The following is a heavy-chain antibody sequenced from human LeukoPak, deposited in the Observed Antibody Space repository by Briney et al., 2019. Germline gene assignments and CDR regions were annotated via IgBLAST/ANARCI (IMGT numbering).Heavy chain of an antibody. Sequence: ASVKVSCKASGYTFTSYGISWVRQAPGQGLEWMGWISAYNGNTNYAQKLQGRVSMTTDTSTRTAYMELRSLRSDDTAVYYCARVGYYDSSGYYFGWGQGTLVTVSS. CDR3: ARVGYYDSSGYYFG. CDR1: GYTFTSYG. CDR2: ISAYNGNT. V-gene: IGHV1-18*01. D-gene: IGHD3-22*01. J-gene: IGHJ4*02.